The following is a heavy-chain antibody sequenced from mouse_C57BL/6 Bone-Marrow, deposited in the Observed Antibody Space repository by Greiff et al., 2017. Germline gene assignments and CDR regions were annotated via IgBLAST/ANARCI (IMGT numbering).Heavy chain of an antibody. J-gene: IGHJ4*01. D-gene: IGHD3-2*02. CDR1: GYTFTDYY. Sequence: QVQLQQSGAELVRPGASVKLSCKASGYTFTDYYINWVKQRPGQGLEWIARIYPGSGNTYYNEKFKGKATLTAEKSSSTAYMQLSSLTSEDSAVYFCARDSSGSYAMDYWGQGTSVTVSS. CDR3: ARDSSGSYAMDY. V-gene: IGHV1-76*01. CDR2: IYPGSGNT.